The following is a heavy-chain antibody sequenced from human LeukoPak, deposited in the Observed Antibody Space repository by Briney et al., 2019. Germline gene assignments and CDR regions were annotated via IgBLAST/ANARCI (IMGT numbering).Heavy chain of an antibody. CDR2: IFIDGST. CDR1: GFTVNRNY. CDR3: ARSCSARLTFDY. D-gene: IGHD2-15*01. V-gene: IGHV3-66*02. J-gene: IGHJ4*02. Sequence: GGSLRLSRAASGFTVNRNYMNWVRQTPGGWLEWSSLIFIDGSTYQTNSAKGRFNISRDNSKHTIYLQLNSLRADDTAVYYCARSCSARLTFDYWGQGTLVTVSS.